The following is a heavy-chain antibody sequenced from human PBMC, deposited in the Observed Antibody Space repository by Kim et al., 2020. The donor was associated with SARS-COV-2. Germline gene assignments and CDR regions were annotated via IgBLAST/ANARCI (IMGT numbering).Heavy chain of an antibody. Sequence: SETLSLTCTVSGGSISSYYWSWIRQPAGKGLEWIGRIYTSGSTNYNSSLKSRVTMSVDTSRNQFSLKLSSVTTADTAVYYCASRRKGLAGDAFDVWGQGTMVTVSS. CDR1: GGSISSYY. CDR3: ASRRKGLAGDAFDV. V-gene: IGHV4-4*07. J-gene: IGHJ3*01. CDR2: IYTSGST. D-gene: IGHD3-3*02.